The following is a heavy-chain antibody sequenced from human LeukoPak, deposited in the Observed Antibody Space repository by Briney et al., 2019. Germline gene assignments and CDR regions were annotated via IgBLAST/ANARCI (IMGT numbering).Heavy chain of an antibody. CDR2: IKQDGSEK. CDR1: GFTFSSYW. J-gene: IGHJ4*02. V-gene: IGHV3-7*01. Sequence: PGGSLRLSCAASGFTFSSYWMSWVRQAPGKGLEWVANIKQDGSEKYYVDSVKGRFTISRDNAKNSLYLQMNSLRAEDTAVYHCARVDFEASGWYRIDYWGQGTLVTVSS. D-gene: IGHD6-19*01. CDR3: ARVDFEASGWYRIDY.